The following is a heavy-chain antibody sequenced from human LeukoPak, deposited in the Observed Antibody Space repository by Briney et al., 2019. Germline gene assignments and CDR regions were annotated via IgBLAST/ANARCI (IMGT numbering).Heavy chain of an antibody. V-gene: IGHV1-18*01. CDR3: ATAMVVTSDWFDP. D-gene: IGHD4-23*01. CDR1: GYTFTTYG. Sequence: ASVKVSCKASGYTFTTYGISWVRQAPGQGLEWMGWISAYNGNTNYAQNLQGRVTMTTDTSTSTAYMELRSLRSEDTAVYYCATAMVVTSDWFDPWGQGTLVTVSS. J-gene: IGHJ5*02. CDR2: ISAYNGNT.